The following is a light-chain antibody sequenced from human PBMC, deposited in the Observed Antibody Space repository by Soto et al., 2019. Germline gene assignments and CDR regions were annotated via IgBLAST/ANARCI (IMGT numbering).Light chain of an antibody. CDR2: GAS. CDR3: QKYRSSPLYT. Sequence: IVLTQSPGTLSLSPGETATLSCRTIESISNSYLAWYQQKPGQAPRLLIYGASRRATGIPDRFSGSGSEADFTLTISRLETEDFAVYYCQKYRSSPLYTFGQGTKVE. CDR1: ESISNSY. J-gene: IGKJ2*01. V-gene: IGKV3-20*01.